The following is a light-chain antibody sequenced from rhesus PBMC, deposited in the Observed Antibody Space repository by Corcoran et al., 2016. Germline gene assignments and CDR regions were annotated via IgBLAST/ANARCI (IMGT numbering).Light chain of an antibody. CDR2: KSS. J-gene: IGKJ4*01. V-gene: IGKV1-43*02. CDR1: QGISTY. Sequence: IQMTQSPSSLSASVGDRVTITCRASQGISTYLNWYQQKTGKAPKRLIYKSSSLVSGVPSRFSGSGSGTDFTLTISSLQPEDFATYYCIKYNSDPLTFGGGTKVEVK. CDR3: IKYNSDPLT.